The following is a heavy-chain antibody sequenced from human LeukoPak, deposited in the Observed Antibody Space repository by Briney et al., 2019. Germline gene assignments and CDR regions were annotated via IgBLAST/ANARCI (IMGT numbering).Heavy chain of an antibody. Sequence: GESLKISCKGSGYSFTSYWIGWVRQMPGKGLEWMGIIYPGDSDTRYSPSFQGQVTISADKSISTSYLQWGSLKASDTAMYYCARGRYGSGSYGENNWFDPWGQGTLVTVSS. V-gene: IGHV5-51*01. CDR1: GYSFTSYW. D-gene: IGHD3-10*01. CDR3: ARGRYGSGSYGENNWFDP. CDR2: IYPGDSDT. J-gene: IGHJ5*02.